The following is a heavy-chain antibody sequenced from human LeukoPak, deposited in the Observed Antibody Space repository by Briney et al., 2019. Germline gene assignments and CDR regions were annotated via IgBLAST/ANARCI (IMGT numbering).Heavy chain of an antibody. CDR3: ARDGGYSNYVPGYYYGMDV. J-gene: IGHJ6*02. Sequence: SQTLSLTCTVSGGSISSGGYYWSWIRQHPGKGLEWIGYIYYSGSTYYNPSLKSRVTISVDTSKNQFSLKLSSVTAADTAVYYCARDGGYSNYVPGYYYGMDVWGQGTTVTVSS. V-gene: IGHV4-31*03. D-gene: IGHD4-11*01. CDR2: IYYSGST. CDR1: GGSISSGGYY.